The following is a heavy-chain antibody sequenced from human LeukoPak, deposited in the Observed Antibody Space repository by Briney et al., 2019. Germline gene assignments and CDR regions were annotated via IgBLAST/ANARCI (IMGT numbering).Heavy chain of an antibody. J-gene: IGHJ5*02. V-gene: IGHV4-39*07. CDR3: ARDMGPVAGRSRIHNWFDP. Sequence: PSETLSLTCTASGDSISRSSYFWGWIRQPPGKGLEWIGSIYFSGRTYYNPSLKSRVTISADTSKNQFSLKLSSVTAADTAVYYCARDMGPVAGRSRIHNWFDPWGQGTLVTVSS. CDR1: GDSISRSSYF. D-gene: IGHD6-19*01. CDR2: IYFSGRT.